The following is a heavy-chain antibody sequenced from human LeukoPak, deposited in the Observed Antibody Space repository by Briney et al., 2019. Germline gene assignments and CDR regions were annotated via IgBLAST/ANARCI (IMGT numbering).Heavy chain of an antibody. CDR2: IYPGDSDT. Sequence: GESLKISCKSSGYHFATYWIGWVRQMPGKGLEWMGIIYPGDSDTRYSPSFQGQVTISAGRSISTAYLQWSSLKASDTAMYYCARLNSAGLRPGDYWGQGTLVTVSS. D-gene: IGHD5/OR15-5a*01. CDR1: GYHFATYW. J-gene: IGHJ4*02. V-gene: IGHV5-51*01. CDR3: ARLNSAGLRPGDY.